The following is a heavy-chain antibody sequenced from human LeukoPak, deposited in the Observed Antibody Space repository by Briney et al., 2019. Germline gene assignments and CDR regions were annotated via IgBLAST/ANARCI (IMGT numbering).Heavy chain of an antibody. CDR3: AKDTRYYDVLTGYYLWVYFDY. D-gene: IGHD3-9*01. CDR2: ISSSSSYI. J-gene: IGHJ4*02. CDR1: GFTFSSYS. V-gene: IGHV3-21*04. Sequence: GGSLRLSCAASGFTFSSYSMNWVRQAPGKGLEWVSSISSSSSYIYYADSVKGRFTISRDNAKNSLYLQMNSLRVEDTAVYYCAKDTRYYDVLTGYYLWVYFDYWGQGTLVTVSS.